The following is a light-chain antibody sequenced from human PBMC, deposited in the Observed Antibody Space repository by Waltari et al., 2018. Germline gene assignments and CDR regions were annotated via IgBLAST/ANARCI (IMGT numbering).Light chain of an antibody. CDR1: SSDIGGYNY. CDR3: SSYAGSNYI. J-gene: IGLJ1*01. V-gene: IGLV2-8*01. CDR2: DVS. Sequence: QAALTQPPSVSGSPGQSVTISCTGTSSDIGGYNYVSWYQQPPGKAPKLMIYDVSKRPSGVSDRFSGSKSGNTASLTISGLQAEDEADYYCSSYAGSNYIFGVGTRLTVL.